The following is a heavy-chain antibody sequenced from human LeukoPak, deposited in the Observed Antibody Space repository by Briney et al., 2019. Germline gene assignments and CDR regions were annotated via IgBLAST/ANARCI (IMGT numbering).Heavy chain of an antibody. V-gene: IGHV4-30-2*01. D-gene: IGHD3-22*01. J-gene: IGHJ6*02. CDR3: ARVLASSGYNYYYYGMDV. Sequence: PSETLSLTCAVSGGSISSGGYSWSWIRQPPGKGLEWIGYIYHSGSTYYNPSLKSRVTISVDRSKNQFSLKLSSVTAADTAVYYCARVLASSGYNYYYYGMDVWGQGTTVTVSS. CDR1: GGSISSGGYS. CDR2: IYHSGST.